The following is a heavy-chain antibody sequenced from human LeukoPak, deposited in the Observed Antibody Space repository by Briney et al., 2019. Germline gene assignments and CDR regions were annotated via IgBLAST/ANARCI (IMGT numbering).Heavy chain of an antibody. J-gene: IGHJ6*02. D-gene: IGHD3-10*01. V-gene: IGHV3-23*01. CDR2: ISGSGGST. Sequence: GGSLRLSCAASGFTFSSYAMSWVRQAPGKGLEWVSAISGSGGSTYYADSVKGRFTISRDNSKNTLHLQMNSLRAEDTAVYYCAKGFKGVTSYYYYYGMDVWGQGTTVTVSS. CDR3: AKGFKGVTSYYYYYGMDV. CDR1: GFTFSSYA.